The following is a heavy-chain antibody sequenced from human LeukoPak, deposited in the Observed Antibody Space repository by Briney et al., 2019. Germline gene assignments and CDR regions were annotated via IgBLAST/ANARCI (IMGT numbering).Heavy chain of an antibody. CDR1: GFTVSSNY. CDR3: ARGARPDAFDI. J-gene: IGHJ3*02. CDR2: IYSGGST. Sequence: PGGSLRLSCAASGFTVSSNYMSWVRQAPGKGLEWVSVIYSGGSTYYADSLDGRVTLSRDNSKNTLYLQMNSLGDEDTPVYYCARGARPDAFDIWGQGTMVTVSS. V-gene: IGHV3-66*02.